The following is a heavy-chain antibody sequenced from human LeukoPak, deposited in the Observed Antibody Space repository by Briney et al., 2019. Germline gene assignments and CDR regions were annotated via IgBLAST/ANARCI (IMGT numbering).Heavy chain of an antibody. Sequence: GASVKVSCXASGYTFTSYDINWVRQATRQGLEWMGWMNPNSGNTGYAQKFQGRVTITRNTSISTAYMELSSLRSEDTAVYYCAILGGATAYFDYWGQGTLVTVSS. CDR3: AILGGATAYFDY. V-gene: IGHV1-8*03. CDR2: MNPNSGNT. CDR1: GYTFTSYD. J-gene: IGHJ4*02. D-gene: IGHD1-26*01.